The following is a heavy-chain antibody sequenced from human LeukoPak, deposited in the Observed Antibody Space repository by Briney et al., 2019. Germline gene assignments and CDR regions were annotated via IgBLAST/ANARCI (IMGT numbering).Heavy chain of an antibody. Sequence: GGSLRLSCAASGFTFSSYAMNWVRQAPGKGLEWVSTVTGSGGSTYYADSVKGRFTISRDNSENTLYLQMNSLGAEDTAVYYCAKDLSSGWYIFDYWGQGTLVTVSS. D-gene: IGHD6-19*01. CDR1: GFTFSSYA. V-gene: IGHV3-23*01. J-gene: IGHJ4*02. CDR2: VTGSGGST. CDR3: AKDLSSGWYIFDY.